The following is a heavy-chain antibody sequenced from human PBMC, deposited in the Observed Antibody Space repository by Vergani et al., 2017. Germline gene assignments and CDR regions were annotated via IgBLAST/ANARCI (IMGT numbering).Heavy chain of an antibody. J-gene: IGHJ5*02. CDR3: ARHSPVEWLVKLGWIVP. CDR2: IYYSGST. CDR1: GASIRSSNYY. V-gene: IGHV4-39*01. D-gene: IGHD6-19*01. Sequence: QLQLQESGPGLVKPSATLSLTCSVSGASIRSSNYYWGWIRQPPGKGLEWIACIYYSGSTYYNPSLKSRVTISVDTSKNQFSLKLSSVTAADTAVYFCARHSPVEWLVKLGWIVPWGQGILVTVSS.